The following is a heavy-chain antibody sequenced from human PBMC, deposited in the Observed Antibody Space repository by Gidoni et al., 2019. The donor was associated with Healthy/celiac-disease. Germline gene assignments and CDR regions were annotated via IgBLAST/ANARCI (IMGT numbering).Heavy chain of an antibody. Sequence: EVQLVESGGGLVQPGGSLRLSCAASGFTVSSNYMSWVRQAPGKGLEWVSVIYSGGSTYYADSVKGRFTISRDNSKNTLYLQMNSLRAEDTAVYYCARVEMATIRPYYYYGMDVWGQGTTVTVSS. CDR3: ARVEMATIRPYYYYGMDV. D-gene: IGHD5-12*01. J-gene: IGHJ6*02. CDR2: IYSGGST. V-gene: IGHV3-66*01. CDR1: GFTVSSNY.